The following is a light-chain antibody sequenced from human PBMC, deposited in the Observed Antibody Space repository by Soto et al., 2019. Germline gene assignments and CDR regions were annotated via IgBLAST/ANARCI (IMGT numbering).Light chain of an antibody. CDR3: QSYDSSLSGVV. J-gene: IGLJ2*01. V-gene: IGLV1-40*01. CDR2: GNS. CDR1: SSNIGAGYD. Sequence: QSVLTQPPSVSRAPGQSVTISFTRSSSNIGAGYDVHWYHQLPGTAPKLLIYGNSNRPSGVPDRFSGSKSGTSASLAITGLQAEDEADYYCQSYDSSLSGVVFGGGTKVTVL.